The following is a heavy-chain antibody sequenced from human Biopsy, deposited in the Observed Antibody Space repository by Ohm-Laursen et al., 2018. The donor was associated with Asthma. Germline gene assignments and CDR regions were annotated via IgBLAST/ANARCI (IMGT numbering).Heavy chain of an antibody. Sequence: SLRLSCAASGFAVSRDYMFWVRQAPGKGLEWVSVIYSGGTSHTADSVRGRLTISRDNSKNTLYLQMNSLRAEDTAVYYCSREEPTSGWYQGSILRWGQGTLVTVSS. CDR2: IYSGGTS. J-gene: IGHJ4*02. CDR1: GFAVSRDY. D-gene: IGHD6-19*01. V-gene: IGHV3-66*02. CDR3: SREEPTSGWYQGSILR.